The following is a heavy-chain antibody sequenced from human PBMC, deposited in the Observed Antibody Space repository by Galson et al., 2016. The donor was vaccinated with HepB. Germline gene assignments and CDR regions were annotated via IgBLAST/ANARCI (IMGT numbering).Heavy chain of an antibody. CDR3: VKGRNDWHLMDSDF. J-gene: IGHJ4*02. V-gene: IGHV3-23*01. Sequence: SLRLSCAASGFTFSNYAMSWVRQAPGKGLEWVSVISGRGGSTFYADSVKGRFTISRDNSKNTLYLQINSLRAEDTAVYYCVKGRNDWHLMDSDFWGQGTLVTVSS. CDR1: GFTFSNYA. D-gene: IGHD2-8*01. CDR2: ISGRGGST.